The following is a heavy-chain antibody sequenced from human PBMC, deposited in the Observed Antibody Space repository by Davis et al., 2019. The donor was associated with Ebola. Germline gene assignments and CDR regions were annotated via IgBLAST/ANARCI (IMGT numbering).Heavy chain of an antibody. CDR1: GFTFDDYA. J-gene: IGHJ4*02. CDR3: AKGPSREYYFDY. D-gene: IGHD3-10*01. Sequence: PGGSLRLSCAASGFTFDDYAMHWVRQAPGKGLEWVSLISWDGGSTYYADSVKGRFTISRDNSKNSLYLQMNSLRAEDTALYYCAKGPSREYYFDYWGQGTLVTVSS. CDR2: ISWDGGST. V-gene: IGHV3-43D*03.